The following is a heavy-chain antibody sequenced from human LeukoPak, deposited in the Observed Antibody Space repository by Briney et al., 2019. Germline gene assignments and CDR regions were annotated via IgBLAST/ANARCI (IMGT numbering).Heavy chain of an antibody. CDR3: ARGDYYDSSGLFDY. Sequence: ASVKVSCKASGGTFSRYAISWVRQAPGQGLEWMGRIIPIFGTPNYAQKFQGRVTISADKSTNTAYKEVTSLRSEDTAVYYCARGDYYDSSGLFDYWGQGTLVTVSS. D-gene: IGHD3-22*01. CDR1: GGTFSRYA. CDR2: IIPIFGTP. J-gene: IGHJ4*02. V-gene: IGHV1-69*06.